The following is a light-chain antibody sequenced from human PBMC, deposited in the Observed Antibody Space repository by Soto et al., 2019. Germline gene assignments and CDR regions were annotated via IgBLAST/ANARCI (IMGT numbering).Light chain of an antibody. CDR3: QSYDSSLSGWV. J-gene: IGLJ3*02. CDR2: GNS. V-gene: IGLV1-40*01. CDR1: SSNIGAGYN. Sequence: QSVLTQPPSGSGAPGQRVTISCTCSSSNIGAGYNVHWYQQLPGTAPKLLIYGNSNRPSGVPDRFSGSKSGTSASLAITGLQAEDEADYYCQSYDSSLSGWVFGGGTKVTVL.